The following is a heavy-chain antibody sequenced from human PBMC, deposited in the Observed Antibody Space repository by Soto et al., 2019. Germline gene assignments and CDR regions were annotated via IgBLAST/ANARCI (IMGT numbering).Heavy chain of an antibody. V-gene: IGHV1-18*01. J-gene: IGHJ4*02. CDR2: ISAYNGNT. CDR1: GYTFTSYG. CDR3: ARERSMVRGVVDYFDY. Sequence: GASVKVSCKASGYTFTSYGISWVRQAPGQGLEWMGWISAYNGNTNYAQKLQGRVTMTTDTSTSTAYMELRSLRSDDTAVHYCARERSMVRGVVDYFDYWGQGTLVTVSS. D-gene: IGHD3-10*01.